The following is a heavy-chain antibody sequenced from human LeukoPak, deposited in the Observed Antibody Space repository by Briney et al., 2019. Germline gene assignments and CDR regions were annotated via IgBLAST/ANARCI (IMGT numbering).Heavy chain of an antibody. CDR1: GDSISTRNY. CDR2: ISHGGST. V-gene: IGHV4-4*02. Sequence: PSETLSLTCVVSGDSISTRNYWNWVRQPPGKGLDWIGEISHGGSTKYNTSLKNRVTISKDNSKNEFSLKLNSVTAADTAVYYCTRSAGWWSYDYWGQGALVTVSS. CDR3: TRSAGWWSYDY. D-gene: IGHD3-16*01. J-gene: IGHJ4*02.